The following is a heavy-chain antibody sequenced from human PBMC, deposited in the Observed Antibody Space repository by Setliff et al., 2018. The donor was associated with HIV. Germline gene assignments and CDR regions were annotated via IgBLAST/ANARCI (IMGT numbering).Heavy chain of an antibody. CDR2: ISGSGGST. D-gene: IGHD1-26*01. J-gene: IGHJ4*02. V-gene: IGHV3-23*01. Sequence: PGGSLRLSCAASGFTFNTYAMSWVRQAPGKGLEWVSVISGSGGSTFYADSVKGRFTISRDNSKNTLYLLMNGLRVEDTAVYYCAKDRSGSYSFARDWGQGTLVTVSS. CDR1: GFTFNTYA. CDR3: AKDRSGSYSFARD.